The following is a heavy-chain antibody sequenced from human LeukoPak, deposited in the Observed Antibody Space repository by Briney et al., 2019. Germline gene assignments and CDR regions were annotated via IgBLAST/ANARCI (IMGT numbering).Heavy chain of an antibody. J-gene: IGHJ6*03. CDR2: IYYSGST. D-gene: IGHD6-19*01. Sequence: PSETLSLTCTVSGGSISSSSYYLGWIRQPPGKGLEWIGRIYYSGSTYYNPSLKSRVTISVDTSKNQFSLKLSSVTAADTAVYYCASRRAVAAYYYYYMDVWGKGTTVTVSS. CDR1: GGSISSSSYY. CDR3: ASRRAVAAYYYYYMDV. V-gene: IGHV4-39*01.